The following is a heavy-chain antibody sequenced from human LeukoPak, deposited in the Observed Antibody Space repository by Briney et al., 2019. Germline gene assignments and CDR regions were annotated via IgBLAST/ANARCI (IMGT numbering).Heavy chain of an antibody. CDR1: GFTFSKAW. CDR3: TTEKDY. J-gene: IGHJ4*02. Sequence: GGSLRLSCAASGFTFSKAWMYWVRQAPGKGLEWVGRIRSKTDGETTDYAAPVKGRFSISRDDSKNTVYLQMNSLKTEDAAVYYCTTEKDYWGQGTLVTVSS. V-gene: IGHV3-15*07. CDR2: IRSKTDGETT.